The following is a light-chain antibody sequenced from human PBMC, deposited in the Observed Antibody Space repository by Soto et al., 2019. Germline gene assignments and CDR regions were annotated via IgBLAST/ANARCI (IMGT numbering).Light chain of an antibody. CDR1: SSDVGGYNY. V-gene: IGLV2-11*01. CDR3: CSYAGSYTVV. J-gene: IGLJ2*01. Sequence: QSVLTQPRSVSGSPGQSVTISCTGTSSDVGGYNYVSWYQQHPGKAPKLMIYDVSKLPSGVPDRFSGSKSGNTASLTISGLQAEDEADYYCCSYAGSYTVVFGGGTKLTVL. CDR2: DVS.